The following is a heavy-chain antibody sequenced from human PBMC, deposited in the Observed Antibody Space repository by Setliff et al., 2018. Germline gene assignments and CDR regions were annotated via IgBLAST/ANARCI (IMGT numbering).Heavy chain of an antibody. CDR1: GFFFRSYE. CDR3: TRDRPSSGSYLCNWFDP. CDR2: INSDGSST. Sequence: GGSLRLSCAASGFFFRSYEMNWVRQTPGKGLEWVSRINSDGSSTSYADSVKGRFTISRDNAKNTLYLQMNGLRAEDTAVYYCTRDRPSSGSYLCNWFDPWGQGTLVTVSS. V-gene: IGHV3-74*01. D-gene: IGHD1-26*01. J-gene: IGHJ5*02.